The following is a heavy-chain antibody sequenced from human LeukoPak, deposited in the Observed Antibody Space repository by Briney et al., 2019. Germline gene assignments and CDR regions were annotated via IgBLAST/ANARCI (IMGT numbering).Heavy chain of an antibody. CDR3: ARVLQVGTTTKFDS. V-gene: IGHV4-30-4*08. Sequence: SETLSLTCTVSGGSISSYYWSWIRQPPGRGLEWIGYIFYSGSTYYNPSLKSRVTISIDTSKNQFSLKLSSVTAADTAMYYCARVLQVGTTTKFDSWGQGTLVTVSS. CDR2: IFYSGST. CDR1: GGSISSYY. J-gene: IGHJ4*02. D-gene: IGHD1-26*01.